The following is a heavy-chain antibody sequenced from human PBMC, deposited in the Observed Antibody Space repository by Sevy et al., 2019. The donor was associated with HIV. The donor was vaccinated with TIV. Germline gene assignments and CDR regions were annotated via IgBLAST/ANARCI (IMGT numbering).Heavy chain of an antibody. V-gene: IGHV3-9*01. J-gene: IGHJ2*01. CDR1: GFTFDDFA. CDR2: INWNSGRT. CDR3: AKDRAASGPGWYFDL. Sequence: GGSLRLSCAASGFTFDDFAMHCVRQSPGKGLEWVSGINWNSGRTEYADSVKGRFTISRHNTKDSLYLQMHSLRHEDTAFYYCAKDRAASGPGWYFDLWGRGTLVTVSS. D-gene: IGHD6-13*01.